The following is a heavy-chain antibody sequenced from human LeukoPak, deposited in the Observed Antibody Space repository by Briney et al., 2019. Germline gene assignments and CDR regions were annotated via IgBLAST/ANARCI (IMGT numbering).Heavy chain of an antibody. V-gene: IGHV3-48*04. D-gene: IGHD6-13*01. CDR1: GFTFSGYG. CDR3: ARVGALSSSWLLY. CDR2: ISSRAGSI. Sequence: GGSLRLSCAASGFTFSGYGMHWVRQAPGKGLEWVSSISSRAGSIYYADSVKGRFTISRDNTKNSLYLQMKSLGAEDTAVYYCARVGALSSSWLLYWGQGTLVTVSS. J-gene: IGHJ4*02.